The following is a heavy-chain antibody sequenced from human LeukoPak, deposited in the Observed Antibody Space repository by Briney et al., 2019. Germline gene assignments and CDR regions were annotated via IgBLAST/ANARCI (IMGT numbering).Heavy chain of an antibody. V-gene: IGHV3-21*01. J-gene: IGHJ4*02. CDR2: ISSSSSYI. CDR1: GFTFSSYS. D-gene: IGHD2-2*01. CDR3: ARDGISDIVVVPAYYFDY. Sequence: TGGSLRLSCAASGFTFSSYSMNWVRQAPGKGLEWVSSISSSSSYIYYADSVKGRFTISRDNAKNSLYLQMNSLRAEDTAVYYCARDGISDIVVVPAYYFDYWGQGTLVTVSS.